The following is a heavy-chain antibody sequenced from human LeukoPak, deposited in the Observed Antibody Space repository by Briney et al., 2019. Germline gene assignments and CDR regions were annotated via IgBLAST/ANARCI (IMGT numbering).Heavy chain of an antibody. Sequence: SETLSLTCTVSGGSISSYYWSWIRQPPGKGLEWIGYIYYSGSTNYNPSLKSRVTISVDTPKNQFSLKLSSVTAADTAVYYCARGRDYYGSGSYSYYMDVWGKGTTVTISS. CDR1: GGSISSYY. CDR2: IYYSGST. J-gene: IGHJ6*03. V-gene: IGHV4-59*01. D-gene: IGHD3-10*01. CDR3: ARGRDYYGSGSYSYYMDV.